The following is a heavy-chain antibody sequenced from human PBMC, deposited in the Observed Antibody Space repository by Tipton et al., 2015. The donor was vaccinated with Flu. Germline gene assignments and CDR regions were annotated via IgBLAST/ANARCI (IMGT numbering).Heavy chain of an antibody. CDR3: ARLTTVTTSPHYGMDV. J-gene: IGHJ6*02. Sequence: QLVQSGAEMKKPGASVKVSCKTSGYIFTTYYMHWVRQAPGQGLEWMGMINPSDDYTIYSQKFQGRVTLTRDTSTSTVYMELRSLRSEDTAIYYCARLTTVTTSPHYGMDVWGQGTTVTVSS. CDR1: GYIFTTYY. D-gene: IGHD4-17*01. V-gene: IGHV1-46*01. CDR2: INPSDDYT.